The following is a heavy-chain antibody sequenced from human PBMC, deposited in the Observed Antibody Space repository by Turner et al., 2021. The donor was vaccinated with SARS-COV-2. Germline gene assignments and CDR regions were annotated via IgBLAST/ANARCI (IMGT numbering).Heavy chain of an antibody. CDR3: ASYYYDSSGYHYAFDY. CDR2: IYYSGST. Sequence: QVQLQESGPGLVKPSATLSLTCTVSGGSISSYYWSWIRQPPGKGLEWIGYIYYSGSTNYNPSLKSRVTISGDTSKNQFSLKLSSVTAADTAVYYCASYYYDSSGYHYAFDYWGQGTLVTVSS. J-gene: IGHJ4*02. CDR1: GGSISSYY. V-gene: IGHV4-59*01. D-gene: IGHD3-22*01.